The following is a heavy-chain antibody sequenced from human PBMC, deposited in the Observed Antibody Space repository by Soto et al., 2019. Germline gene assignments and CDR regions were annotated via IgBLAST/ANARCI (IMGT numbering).Heavy chain of an antibody. V-gene: IGHV3-30*18. Sequence: QVRLVESGGGVVQPGRSLRLSCVASGFTFSTYGIHWVRQAPGKGLEWVGVISSEGETKYYADSVKGRFTISRDNSKNTMYLQMASLRPEDTAVYYCAKEIEVAGDLDYWGHGTLVTVFS. CDR2: ISSEGETK. J-gene: IGHJ4*01. D-gene: IGHD6-19*01. CDR1: GFTFSTYG. CDR3: AKEIEVAGDLDY.